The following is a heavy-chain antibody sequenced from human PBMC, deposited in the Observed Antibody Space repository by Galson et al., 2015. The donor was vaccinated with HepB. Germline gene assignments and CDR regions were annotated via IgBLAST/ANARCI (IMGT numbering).Heavy chain of an antibody. J-gene: IGHJ4*02. D-gene: IGHD7-27*01. CDR3: AATHNWGKDY. V-gene: IGHV1-18*01. CDR1: GYTFSTYS. Sequence: SVKVSCKASGYTFSTYSITWVRQAPGQGLEWMGWISPYNRDTNSARKLQGRVTITADESTSTAHMELSSLRSEDTAVYYCAATHNWGKDYWGQGTPVIVSS. CDR2: ISPYNRDT.